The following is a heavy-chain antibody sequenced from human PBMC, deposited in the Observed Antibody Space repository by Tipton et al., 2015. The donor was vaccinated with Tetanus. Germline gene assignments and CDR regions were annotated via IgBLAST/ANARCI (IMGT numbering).Heavy chain of an antibody. CDR2: IYYSGST. J-gene: IGHJ4*02. CDR1: GGSISSGDYY. D-gene: IGHD1-26*01. Sequence: GLVKPSRTLSLTCTVSGGSISSGDYYWSWIRQHPGKGLEWIGDIYYSGSTYYNPSLKSRVTISVDTSKNQFSLKLNSVTAADTAVYYCARDQARGARGWNYFDYWGQGTLVTVSS. V-gene: IGHV4-31*03. CDR3: ARDQARGARGWNYFDY.